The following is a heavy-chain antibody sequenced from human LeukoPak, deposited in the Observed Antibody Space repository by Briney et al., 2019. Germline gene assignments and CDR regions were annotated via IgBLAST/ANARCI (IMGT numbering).Heavy chain of an antibody. D-gene: IGHD4-17*01. V-gene: IGHV3-30*04. J-gene: IGHJ4*02. CDR1: GFTFSTYA. Sequence: QPGRSLRLSCAASGFTFSTYAIHWVRQAPGKGLEWVAVISSDGSNKYYAGSVKGRLTISRDNSKSTLYLQMNSLGVDDTAVYYCARTYGDYATYFDYWGQGTLVTVSS. CDR3: ARTYGDYATYFDY. CDR2: ISSDGSNK.